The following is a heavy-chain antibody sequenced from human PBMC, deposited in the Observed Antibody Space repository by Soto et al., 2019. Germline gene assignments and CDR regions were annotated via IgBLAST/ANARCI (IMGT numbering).Heavy chain of an antibody. CDR1: GFTFSNAW. CDR2: IKSKTDGGTT. V-gene: IGHV3-15*01. D-gene: IGHD3-22*01. J-gene: IGHJ3*02. Sequence: GGSLRLSCAASGFTFSNAWMSWVRQAPGKGLEWVGRIKSKTDGGTTDYAAPVKGRFTISRDDSKNTLYLQMNSLKTEDTAVYYCTTGFGYYDSSGYFFMLANAFDIWGQGTMVTV. CDR3: TTGFGYYDSSGYFFMLANAFDI.